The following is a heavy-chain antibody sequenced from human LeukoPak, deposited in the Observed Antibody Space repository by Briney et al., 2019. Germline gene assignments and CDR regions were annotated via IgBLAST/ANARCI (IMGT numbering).Heavy chain of an antibody. D-gene: IGHD1-1*01. V-gene: IGHV6-1*01. Sequence: SQTLSLTCAISGDSVSSNSAAWNWIRQSPSRALEWLGRTYYRSKWYNDYAASVRSRITINPDTSKNQFSLQLNSVTPDDTAVYYCARGNWNHQGDDYDIWGQGTMVTVSS. CDR2: TYYRSKWYN. CDR1: GDSVSSNSAA. CDR3: ARGNWNHQGDDYDI. J-gene: IGHJ3*02.